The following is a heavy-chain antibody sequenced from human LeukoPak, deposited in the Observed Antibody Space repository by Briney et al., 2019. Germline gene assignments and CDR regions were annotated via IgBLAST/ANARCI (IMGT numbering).Heavy chain of an antibody. Sequence: ASVKVSCKTSGFTLTSYYFFWVRLAPGQRLEWMGILNPKTGTTGYAQKFQGRVNLTRDTSTSTVYMELSSLRSEDTAIYYCVRDQRRIEVAGYYSDYWGQGTLVTVSS. CDR3: VRDQRRIEVAGYYSDY. D-gene: IGHD6-19*01. CDR2: LNPKTGTT. CDR1: GFTLTSYY. J-gene: IGHJ4*02. V-gene: IGHV1-46*01.